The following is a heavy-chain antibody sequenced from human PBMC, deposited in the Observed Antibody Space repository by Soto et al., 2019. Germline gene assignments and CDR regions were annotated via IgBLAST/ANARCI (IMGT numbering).Heavy chain of an antibody. CDR3: SRGILV. CDR2: ISYGGST. D-gene: IGHD5-18*01. J-gene: IGHJ4*02. Sequence: QVQLQESGPGLVKPSQTLSLTCTVSGGSINSGGYCWSWIRQHPGKGLDWIGCISYGGSTSYNPSLKSRVPISVDTSKNQFSLKLTSVNDEDTAVYYCSRGILVWGQGALITVSS. CDR1: GGSINSGGYC. V-gene: IGHV4-31*03.